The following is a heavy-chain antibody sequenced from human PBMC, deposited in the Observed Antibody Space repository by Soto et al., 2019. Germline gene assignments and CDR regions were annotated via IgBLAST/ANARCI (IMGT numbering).Heavy chain of an antibody. V-gene: IGHV3-23*01. CDR2: IVGSDAKT. CDR3: EKWTYLDF. Sequence: GFLRLSCTTSGFSFASFALTWVRQAPGQGLEWVATIVGSDAKTHYADSVKGRFSISRXXXXXXVXLXMKXXIADDTAMYYCEKWTYLDFWGQGTRVTVSS. J-gene: IGHJ4*02. D-gene: IGHD5-12*01. CDR1: GFSFASFA.